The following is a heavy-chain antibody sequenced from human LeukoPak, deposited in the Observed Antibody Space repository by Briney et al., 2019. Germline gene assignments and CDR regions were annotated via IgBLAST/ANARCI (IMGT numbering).Heavy chain of an antibody. Sequence: SETLSLTCTVSGGSISSYYWSWIRQPPGKGLEWIGRIYTSGSTNYNPSLKSRVTMSVDTSKNQFSLKLSSVTAADTAVYYCARYCSSTSCYPAPEYYFDYWGQGTLVTVSS. CDR3: ARYCSSTSCYPAPEYYFDY. J-gene: IGHJ4*02. D-gene: IGHD2-2*01. CDR2: IYTSGST. V-gene: IGHV4-4*07. CDR1: GGSISSYY.